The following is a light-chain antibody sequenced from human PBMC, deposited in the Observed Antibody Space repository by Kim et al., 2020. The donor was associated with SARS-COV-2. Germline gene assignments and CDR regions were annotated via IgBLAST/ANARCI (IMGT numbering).Light chain of an antibody. Sequence: EIVLTRPPGTLSLSPGERATVSCRASQSVSKSYLDWYQQKPGQAPRLLIYGASSRATGIPDRFSGSGSGTDFTLTISRLVPEDFAVYYCQQYGSSPLTFGEGTKVDIK. J-gene: IGKJ4*01. V-gene: IGKV3-20*01. CDR2: GAS. CDR3: QQYGSSPLT. CDR1: QSVSKSY.